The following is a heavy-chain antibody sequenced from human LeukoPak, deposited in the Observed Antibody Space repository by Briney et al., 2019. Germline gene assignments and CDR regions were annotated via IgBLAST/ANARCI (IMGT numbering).Heavy chain of an antibody. CDR1: GGTFSSYA. D-gene: IGHD3-22*01. J-gene: IGHJ4*02. V-gene: IGHV1-69*13. CDR3: ARYTTYYYDSSDH. CDR2: IIPIFGTA. Sequence: SVKVSCKASGGTFSSYAISWVRQAPGQGLEWMGGIIPIFGTANYAQKFQGRVTITADESTSTAYMELSSLRSEDTAVYYCARYTTYYYDSSDHWGQGTLVTVSS.